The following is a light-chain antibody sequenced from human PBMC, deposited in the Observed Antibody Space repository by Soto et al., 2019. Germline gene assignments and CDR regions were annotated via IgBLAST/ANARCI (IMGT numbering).Light chain of an antibody. J-gene: IGLJ3*02. V-gene: IGLV1-44*01. CDR1: SSNIGKNT. Sequence: QSVLTQPPSVSGTPGQRVTISCSGSSSNIGKNTVNWYQQLPGTAPKLLIYTNNQRPSGVPARFFGSKSGTSASLAISVLQSEDEADYYCATWDDRLTGWVFGGGTKLTVL. CDR3: ATWDDRLTGWV. CDR2: TNN.